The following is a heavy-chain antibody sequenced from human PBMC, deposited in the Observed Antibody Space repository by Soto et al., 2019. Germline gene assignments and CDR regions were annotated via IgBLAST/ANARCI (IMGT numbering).Heavy chain of an antibody. CDR1: GCTFSCYA. V-gene: IGHV1-69*13. CDR2: IITIFGTA. D-gene: IGHD2-2*01. CDR3: ARDIGYQLLPYYYFYGMDV. Sequence: GASVKVSCKASGCTFSCYAISWVRQAPGQGQEWMGGIITIFGTANYAQKFQGRVTITADESTSTAYMELSSLRSEDTAVYYCARDIGYQLLPYYYFYGMDVWGQGTTVTVS. J-gene: IGHJ6*02.